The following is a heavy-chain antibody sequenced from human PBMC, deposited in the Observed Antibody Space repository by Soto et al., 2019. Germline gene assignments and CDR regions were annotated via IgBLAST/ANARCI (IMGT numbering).Heavy chain of an antibody. CDR3: ARYDSSGSNWFDP. V-gene: IGHV4-30-2*01. J-gene: IGHJ5*02. D-gene: IGHD3-22*01. Sequence: QLQLQESGSGLVKPSQTLSLTCAVSGGSISSGGYSWSWIRQPPGKGLEWIGYIYHSGSTYYNPSLKIRVTITVARSKNHFSLKLSSVTAADTAVYYCARYDSSGSNWFDPWGQGTLVTVSS. CDR2: IYHSGST. CDR1: GGSISSGGYS.